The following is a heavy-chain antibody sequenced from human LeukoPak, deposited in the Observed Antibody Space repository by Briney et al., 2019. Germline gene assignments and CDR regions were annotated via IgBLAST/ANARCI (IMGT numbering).Heavy chain of an antibody. Sequence: GGSLRLSCAASGFTFSSYSMNWVRQAPGKGLEWVSSISSSSSYIYYADSVKGRFTISRDNAKNSLYLQMNSLRADDTAVYYCASSGYSSSWYEGNNFDYWGQGTLVTVSS. CDR1: GFTFSSYS. D-gene: IGHD6-13*01. J-gene: IGHJ4*02. CDR3: ASSGYSSSWYEGNNFDY. V-gene: IGHV3-21*01. CDR2: ISSSSSYI.